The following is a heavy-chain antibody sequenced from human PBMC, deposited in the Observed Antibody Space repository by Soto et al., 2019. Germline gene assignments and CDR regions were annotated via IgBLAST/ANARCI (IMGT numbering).Heavy chain of an antibody. D-gene: IGHD1-1*01. Sequence: QVQLVESGGGVVQTGRSLRLSCEASGFTFGNHGMHWVRQVPGKGLEWLAVIWYDGSDKYYADSVKGRFTISRDNSKNTLYLQMNSLTFGDTAVYYCARWSDNKVVDPWGQGTVVTVS. CDR3: ARWSDNKVVDP. J-gene: IGHJ5*02. V-gene: IGHV3-33*01. CDR2: IWYDGSDK. CDR1: GFTFGNHG.